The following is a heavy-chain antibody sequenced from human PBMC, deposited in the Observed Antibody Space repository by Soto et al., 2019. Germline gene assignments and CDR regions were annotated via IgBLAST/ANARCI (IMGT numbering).Heavy chain of an antibody. D-gene: IGHD2-2*02. CDR2: INAGNGNT. CDR1: GYTFTSYA. V-gene: IGHV1-3*01. J-gene: IGHJ6*02. CDR3: ARETPFYCSSTSCYKHYYHYGMDV. Sequence: ASVKVSCKASGYTFTSYAMHWVRQAPGQRLEWMGWINAGNGNTKYSQKFQGRVTITRDTSANTAYMELSSLRSEDTAVYYCARETPFYCSSTSCYKHYYHYGMDVWGQGSTVTF.